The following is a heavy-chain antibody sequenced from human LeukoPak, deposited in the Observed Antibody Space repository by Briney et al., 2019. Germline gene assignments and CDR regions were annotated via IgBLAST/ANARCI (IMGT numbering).Heavy chain of an antibody. D-gene: IGHD3-22*01. Sequence: GESLKISCKGSGNSFTSYWIGWVRQMPGKGLEWMGIIYPGDSDTRYSPSFQGQVTISADKSISTAYLQWSSLKASDTAMYYCASPDYYDSSGYSPGVGYWGQGTLVTVSS. CDR3: ASPDYYDSSGYSPGVGY. J-gene: IGHJ4*02. CDR2: IYPGDSDT. CDR1: GNSFTSYW. V-gene: IGHV5-51*01.